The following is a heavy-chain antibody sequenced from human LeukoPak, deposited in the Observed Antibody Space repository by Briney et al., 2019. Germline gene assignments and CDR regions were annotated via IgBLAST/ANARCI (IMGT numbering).Heavy chain of an antibody. D-gene: IGHD3-10*01. CDR1: GYTFTDYY. V-gene: IGHV1-69-2*01. J-gene: IGHJ3*02. Sequence: GASVKVSCKASGYTFTDYYMHWVQQAPGKGLEWMGRVDPEDGETIYAEKFQGRVTITADTSTDTAYMELSSLRSEDTAVYYCATGAGTMVRGVIRLYAFDIWGQGTMVTVSS. CDR3: ATGAGTMVRGVIRLYAFDI. CDR2: VDPEDGET.